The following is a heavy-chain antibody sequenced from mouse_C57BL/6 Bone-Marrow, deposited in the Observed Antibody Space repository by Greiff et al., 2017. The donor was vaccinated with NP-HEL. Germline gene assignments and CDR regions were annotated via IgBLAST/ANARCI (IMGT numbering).Heavy chain of an antibody. J-gene: IGHJ2*01. CDR2: ISDGGSYT. CDR1: GFTFSSYA. D-gene: IGHD2-1*01. V-gene: IGHV5-4*03. Sequence: EVKLMESGGGLVKPGGSLKLSCAASGFTFSSYAMSWVRQTPEKRLEWVATISDGGSYTYYPDNVKGRFTISRDNAKNNLYLQMSHLKSEDTAMYYCARVYGNYVDYWGQGTTLTVSS. CDR3: ARVYGNYVDY.